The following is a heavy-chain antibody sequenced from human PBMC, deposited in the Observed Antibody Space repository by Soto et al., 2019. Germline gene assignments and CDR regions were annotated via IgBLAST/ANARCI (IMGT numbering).Heavy chain of an antibody. Sequence: QVQLVESGGGVVQPGRSLRLSCAASGFTFSSYGMHWVRQAPGKGLEWVAVISYDGSNKYYADSVKGRFTISRDNSKYTLYLQMNSLRAEDTAVYYCAKGKQWLAPYYFDYWGQGTLVTVSS. V-gene: IGHV3-30*18. J-gene: IGHJ4*02. D-gene: IGHD6-19*01. CDR3: AKGKQWLAPYYFDY. CDR2: ISYDGSNK. CDR1: GFTFSSYG.